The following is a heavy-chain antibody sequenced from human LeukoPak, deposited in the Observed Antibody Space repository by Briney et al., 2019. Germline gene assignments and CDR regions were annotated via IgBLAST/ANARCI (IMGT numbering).Heavy chain of an antibody. V-gene: IGHV3-21*01. CDR1: GFTFSRYN. CDR2: ITSSSIYK. D-gene: IGHD3-10*01. J-gene: IGHJ4*02. Sequence: GGSLRLSCATSGFTFSRYNMNWVRQAPGKGLEWVSSITSSSIYKYYADSMKGRFTISRDNAKNSLYLQMDSLRAEDTAVYYCARDGITMEYWGQGTLVTVSS. CDR3: ARDGITMEY.